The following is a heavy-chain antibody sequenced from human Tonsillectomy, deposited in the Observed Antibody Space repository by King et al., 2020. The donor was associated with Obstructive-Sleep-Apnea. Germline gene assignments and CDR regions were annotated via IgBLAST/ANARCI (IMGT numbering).Heavy chain of an antibody. D-gene: IGHD3-10*01. J-gene: IGHJ5*02. V-gene: IGHV3-23*04. CDR1: GFTFSNYA. CDR2: ISGSGGST. Sequence: VQLVESGGGLVQPGGSLRLSCAASGFTFSNYAMSWVRQAPGKGLEWVSAISGSGGSTYYADSVKGRFTISRDNSKNTLYLQMNSLRTEDTAVYYCAKPPSTSSRWFGELSVGDWFDPWGQGTLVTVSS. CDR3: AKPPSTSSRWFGELSVGDWFDP.